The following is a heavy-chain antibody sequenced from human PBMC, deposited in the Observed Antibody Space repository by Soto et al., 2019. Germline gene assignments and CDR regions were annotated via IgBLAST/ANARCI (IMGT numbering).Heavy chain of an antibody. CDR3: AKLGAVAGEDY. Sequence: VGSLRLSCASSVFTFSSHGMHWVRHSPGKWLEWVTIISYHGINKYYADSVKGRFTISRDNSKNTVSLQMNSLRAEDTAVYYCAKLGAVAGEDYRGQGTLVSV. J-gene: IGHJ4*02. V-gene: IGHV3-30*18. CDR1: VFTFSSHG. CDR2: ISYHGINK. D-gene: IGHD6-19*01.